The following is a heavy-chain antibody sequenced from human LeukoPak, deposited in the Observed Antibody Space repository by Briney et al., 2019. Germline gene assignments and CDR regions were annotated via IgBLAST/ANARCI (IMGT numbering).Heavy chain of an antibody. Sequence: ASVKVSCKASGYTFTGYAINWVWQAPGPGLEWMGWINPEKRDTGYAHKFQGRVTMTSDTSISTAYMELSSLRADDTAVYYCAKKVRGPSHPLDFWGQGTLVTVSS. CDR2: INPEKRDT. CDR1: GYTFTGYA. CDR3: AKKVRGPSHPLDF. J-gene: IGHJ4*02. V-gene: IGHV1-2*02. D-gene: IGHD5-12*01.